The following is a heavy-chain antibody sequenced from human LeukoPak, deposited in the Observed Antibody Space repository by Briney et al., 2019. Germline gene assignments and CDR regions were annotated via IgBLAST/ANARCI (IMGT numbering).Heavy chain of an antibody. CDR2: IWYDGSNK. Sequence: GGSLRLSCAASGFTFSSYGMHWVRQAPGKGLEWVAVIWYDGSNKYYADSVKGRFTISRDNSKNTLYLQMNSLRAEDTAVYYCARDAEYSSSWYRDSSGWYLGYWGQGTLATVSS. J-gene: IGHJ4*02. CDR1: GFTFSSYG. D-gene: IGHD6-13*01. CDR3: ARDAEYSSSWYRDSSGWYLGY. V-gene: IGHV3-33*01.